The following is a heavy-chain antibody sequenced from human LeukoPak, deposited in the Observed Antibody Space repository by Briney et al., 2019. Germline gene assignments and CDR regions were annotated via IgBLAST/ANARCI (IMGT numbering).Heavy chain of an antibody. D-gene: IGHD3-22*01. CDR3: ARGYDSSGYPFDY. CDR2: VYYSGNI. CDR1: GGSISSSSYY. Sequence: SETLSLTCTVSGGSISSSSYYWGWIRQPPGKGLEWIGSVYYSGNIFYNPSLKSRVTISVDTSKNRFSLKLSSVTAADTAVYYCARGYDSSGYPFDYWGQGTLVTVSS. V-gene: IGHV4-39*01. J-gene: IGHJ4*02.